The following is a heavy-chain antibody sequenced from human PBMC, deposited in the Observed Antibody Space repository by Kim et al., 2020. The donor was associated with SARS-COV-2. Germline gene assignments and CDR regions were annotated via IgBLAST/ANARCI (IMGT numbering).Heavy chain of an antibody. D-gene: IGHD3-10*01. CDR1: GFTFSTHW. V-gene: IGHV3-74*01. J-gene: IGHJ4*02. Sequence: GGSLRLSCVASGFTFSTHWMHWVRQSPGKGLEWVSRTNSVGTSSTYAGSVEGRFTISRDNARNILYLQMDSLRSDDTAVYYCASNPRFYYGSAKHYPIENWGRGTLVTVSS. CDR2: TNSVGTSS. CDR3: ASNPRFYYGSAKHYPIEN.